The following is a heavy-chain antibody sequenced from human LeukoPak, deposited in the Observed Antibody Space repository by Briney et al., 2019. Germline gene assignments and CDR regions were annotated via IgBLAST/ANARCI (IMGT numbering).Heavy chain of an antibody. CDR1: GGSFSGYY. CDR2: INHSGST. V-gene: IGHV4-34*01. D-gene: IGHD6-19*01. CDR3: ASRSRFARGSSGWQTSYYFDY. Sequence: SETLSLTCAVYGGSFSGYYWSWIRQPPGKGLEWIGEINHSGSTNYNPSLKSRVTISVDTSKNQFSLKLSSVTAADTAVYYCASRSRFARGSSGWQTSYYFDYWGQGTLVTVSS. J-gene: IGHJ4*02.